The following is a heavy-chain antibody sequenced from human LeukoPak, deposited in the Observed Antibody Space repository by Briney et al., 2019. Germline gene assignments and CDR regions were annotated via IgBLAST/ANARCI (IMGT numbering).Heavy chain of an antibody. Sequence: GGSLRLSCAASGFTFSSYSMNWVRQAPGKGLEWVSSIISSSSYIYYADSVKGRFTISRDNAKNSLYLQMNSLRAEDTAVYYCARDNVLRYFDWLLSDAFDIWGQGTMVTVSS. CDR3: ARDNVLRYFDWLLSDAFDI. CDR2: IISSSSYI. CDR1: GFTFSSYS. D-gene: IGHD3-9*01. V-gene: IGHV3-21*01. J-gene: IGHJ3*02.